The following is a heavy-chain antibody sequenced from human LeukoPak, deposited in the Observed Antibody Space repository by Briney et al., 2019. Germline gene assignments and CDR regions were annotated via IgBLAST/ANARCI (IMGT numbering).Heavy chain of an antibody. D-gene: IGHD6-13*01. Sequence: EASVKVSCKVSGYTLTELSMHWVRQAPGKGLEWMGGFDPEDGETIYAQKFQGRVTMTEDTSTDTAYMELSSLRSEDTAVYYCATARGTHSSRSRGYYFDYWGQGTLVTVSS. CDR2: FDPEDGET. CDR3: ATARGTHSSRSRGYYFDY. J-gene: IGHJ4*02. CDR1: GYTLTELS. V-gene: IGHV1-24*01.